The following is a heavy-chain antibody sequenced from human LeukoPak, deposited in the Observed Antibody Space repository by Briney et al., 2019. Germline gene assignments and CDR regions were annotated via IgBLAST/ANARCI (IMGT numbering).Heavy chain of an antibody. J-gene: IGHJ4*02. Sequence: PSQTLSLTCTVSGGSINNPDYYWTWIRQPPGKGLEWIGYIYYSGSTYYSPSLKSRVTISIDTSKSRFSLNLDSVTAADTAVYYCARKHRSTYYYADWGQGTLVTVSS. CDR3: ARKHRSTYYYAD. V-gene: IGHV4-30-4*01. CDR2: IYYSGST. CDR1: GGSINNPDYY. D-gene: IGHD1-14*01.